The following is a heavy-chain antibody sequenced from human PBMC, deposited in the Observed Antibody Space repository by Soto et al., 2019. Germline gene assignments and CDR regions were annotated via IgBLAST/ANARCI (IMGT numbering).Heavy chain of an antibody. J-gene: IGHJ5*02. CDR2: ITPLYGTK. Sequence: QVQLVQSGPEVKEPGSSVKVSCKTSGGTFSSYSLNWVRQAPGQGREWMGVITPLYGTKNYAQRFRSRVTFAADESTSTVFMELTRATSDDTAVYFCARGGTLKPFDPWGQGTLVTVSS. CDR1: GGTFSSYS. V-gene: IGHV1-69*12. CDR3: ARGGTLKPFDP. D-gene: IGHD3-16*01.